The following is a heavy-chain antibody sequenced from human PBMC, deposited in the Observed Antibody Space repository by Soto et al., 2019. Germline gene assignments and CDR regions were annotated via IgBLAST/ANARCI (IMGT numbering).Heavy chain of an antibody. Sequence: GGSLRLSCAVSGISFSAYGMHWVRQAPGKGLEWVAMISYDGNKSSYGDSVKGRFTISRDNSKNLLYVQMNSLRDEDTAVYYCAREMGACSDSSCYPGPYDSWGQGTLVTVSS. CDR2: ISYDGNKS. D-gene: IGHD3-16*01. CDR1: GISFSAYG. V-gene: IGHV3-30*03. J-gene: IGHJ5*02. CDR3: AREMGACSDSSCYPGPYDS.